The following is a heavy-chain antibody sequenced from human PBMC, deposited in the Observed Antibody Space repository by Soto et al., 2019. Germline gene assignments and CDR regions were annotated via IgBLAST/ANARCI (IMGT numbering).Heavy chain of an antibody. CDR2: VSWNSGSI. CDR3: GKGDSPCCVGDYLDY. J-gene: IGHJ4*02. V-gene: IGHV3-9*01. CDR1: GFTFGDYG. Sequence: EVQLVESGGGVVQPGRSLRLSCAASGFTFGDYGMHWVRQVPGKGLEWVSGVSWNSGSITYADSVRGRFTISRDNAKNSLYLQRNRRRQEVTALYDCGKGDSPCCVGDYLDYWGQGILVSVSS. D-gene: IGHD2-21*01.